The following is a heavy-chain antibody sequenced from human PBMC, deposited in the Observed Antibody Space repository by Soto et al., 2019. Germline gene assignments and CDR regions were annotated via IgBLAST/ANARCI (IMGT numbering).Heavy chain of an antibody. CDR1: QFTFNIDA. D-gene: IGHD1-20*01. CDR2: MSGSGASI. Sequence: EVQLLESGGGLVQSGESLTLSCVASQFTFNIDAMTWVRQAPGKGLEWVSSMSGSGASIYYADSVKGRFTISRDKSKKTLYLQMNSLRAEDTAVYWCARDNWNGAYYGLDFWGQGTTVTVS. J-gene: IGHJ6*02. V-gene: IGHV3-23*01. CDR3: ARDNWNGAYYGLDF.